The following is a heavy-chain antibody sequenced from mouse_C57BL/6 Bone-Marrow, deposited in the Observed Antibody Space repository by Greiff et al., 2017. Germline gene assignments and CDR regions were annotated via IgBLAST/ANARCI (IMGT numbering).Heavy chain of an antibody. V-gene: IGHV1-39*01. CDR3: ARGYDYDYAMDY. Sequence: EVKLKQSGPELVKPGASVKISCKASGYSFTDYNMNWVKQSNGKSLEWIGVINPNYGTTSYNQKFKGKATLTVDQSSSTDYMQLNSLTSEDSAVYYCARGYDYDYAMDYWGQGTSVTVSS. D-gene: IGHD2-4*01. CDR1: GYSFTDYN. J-gene: IGHJ4*01. CDR2: INPNYGTT.